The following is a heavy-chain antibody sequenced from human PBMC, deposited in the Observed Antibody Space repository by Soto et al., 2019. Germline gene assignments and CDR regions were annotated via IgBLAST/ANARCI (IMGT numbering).Heavy chain of an antibody. J-gene: IGHJ4*02. D-gene: IGHD3-16*01. CDR3: AGGGPDLATIGSFAY. Sequence: QVQLVQSGAEVKRPGASVKVSCKASGYTFTNYYMHWVRQAPGQGLEWMGVIHYSGATPTYAQKFQGRVTMARDTSTRTVYVELSSLTSEDTAVYYCAGGGPDLATIGSFAYWGQGTLVTVSS. CDR2: IHYSGATP. V-gene: IGHV1-46*01. CDR1: GYTFTNYY.